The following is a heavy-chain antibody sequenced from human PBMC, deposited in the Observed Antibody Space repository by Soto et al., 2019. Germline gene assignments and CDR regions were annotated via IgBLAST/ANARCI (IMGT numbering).Heavy chain of an antibody. V-gene: IGHV3-53*01. CDR2: IYSGGST. CDR1: GFIVSSNY. Sequence: HPGGSLRLSCAASGFIVSSNYMSWVRQAPGKGLEWVSLIYSGGSTYYADSVKGRFTISRDNSKNTQYLQMNSQRVEDTAVYYCSRDRYSYYDFWSGSLPYYYYGMDVWGQGTTVTVSS. J-gene: IGHJ6*02. D-gene: IGHD3-3*01. CDR3: SRDRYSYYDFWSGSLPYYYYGMDV.